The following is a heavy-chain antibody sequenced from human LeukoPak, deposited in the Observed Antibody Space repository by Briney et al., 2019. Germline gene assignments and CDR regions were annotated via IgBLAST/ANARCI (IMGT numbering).Heavy chain of an antibody. CDR3: ARKSIVTAGRKPYDF. CDR1: GGSFSGYY. V-gene: IGHV4-34*01. CDR2: INHSGST. Sequence: SETLSLTCAVYGGSFSGYYWSWIRQPPGKGLEWIGEINHSGSTNYNPSLKSRVTISVDTSKNQFSLKLSSVTAADTAVYYCARKSIVTAGRKPYDFWDQGTLVTVSP. D-gene: IGHD6-13*01. J-gene: IGHJ4*02.